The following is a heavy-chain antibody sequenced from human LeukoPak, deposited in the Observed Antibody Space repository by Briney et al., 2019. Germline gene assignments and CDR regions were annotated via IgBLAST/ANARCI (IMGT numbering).Heavy chain of an antibody. V-gene: IGHV1-2*02. CDR3: ARDLGFGELLLYFDY. D-gene: IGHD3-10*01. J-gene: IGHJ4*02. CDR1: GYTFTGYY. CDR2: INPNSGGT. Sequence: GASVKVSCKASGYTFTGYYMHWVRQAPGQGLEWMGWINPNSGGTNYAQKFQGRVTMTRDTSISTAYMELSRLRSDDTAVYYCARDLGFGELLLYFDYWGQGTLVTVSS.